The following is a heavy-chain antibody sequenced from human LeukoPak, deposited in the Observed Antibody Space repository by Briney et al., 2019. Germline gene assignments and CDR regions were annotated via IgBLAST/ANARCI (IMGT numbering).Heavy chain of an antibody. CDR3: ASYRYDILTGYSYFDY. D-gene: IGHD3-9*01. CDR2: IYYSGST. V-gene: IGHV4-59*01. J-gene: IGHJ4*02. CDR1: SGSISSYY. Sequence: SETLSLTCTVSSGSISSYYWSWIRQPPGKGLEWIGYIYYSGSTNYNPSLKSRVTISVDTSKNQFSLKLSSVTAADTAVYYCASYRYDILTGYSYFDYWGQGTLATVSS.